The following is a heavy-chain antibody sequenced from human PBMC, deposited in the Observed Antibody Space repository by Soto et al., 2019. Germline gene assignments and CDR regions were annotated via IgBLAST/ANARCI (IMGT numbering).Heavy chain of an antibody. V-gene: IGHV1-8*01. CDR2: MNPNSGNT. J-gene: IGHJ6*02. D-gene: IGHD5-12*01. Sequence: GASVKVSCKASGYTFTIYDINWVRQATGQGLEWMGWMNPNSGNTGYAQKFQGRVTMTRNTSISTAYMELSSLRSEDTAVYYCARGSKWLRRFRPMGYGMDVWGQGTTVTVSS. CDR1: GYTFTIYD. CDR3: ARGSKWLRRFRPMGYGMDV.